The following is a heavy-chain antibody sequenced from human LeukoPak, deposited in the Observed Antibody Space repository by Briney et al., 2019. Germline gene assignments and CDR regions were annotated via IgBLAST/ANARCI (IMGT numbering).Heavy chain of an antibody. D-gene: IGHD6-19*01. V-gene: IGHV5-51*01. CDR1: GYSFTSYW. J-gene: IGHJ4*02. Sequence: GESLKISCKSSGYSFTSYWIGWVRQMPGKGLEWMGIIYPGDSDTRYSPSFQGQVTISADKSISTAYLQWSSLKASDTAMYYCARQVLSHSSGWSPNFDYWGQGTLVTVSS. CDR3: ARQVLSHSSGWSPNFDY. CDR2: IYPGDSDT.